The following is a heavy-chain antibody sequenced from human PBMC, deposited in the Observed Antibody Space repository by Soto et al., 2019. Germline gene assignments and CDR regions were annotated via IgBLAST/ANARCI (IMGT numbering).Heavy chain of an antibody. CDR3: ARVGLGYCSSTSCYTGFDYYGMDV. D-gene: IGHD2-2*02. V-gene: IGHV4-34*01. CDR2: INHSGST. Sequence: PSETLSLTCAVYGGSFSGYYWSWIRQPPGKGLEWIGEINHSGSTNYNPSLKSRVTISVDTSKNQFSLKLSSVTAADTAVYYCARVGLGYCSSTSCYTGFDYYGMDVWGQGTTVTVS. CDR1: GGSFSGYY. J-gene: IGHJ6*02.